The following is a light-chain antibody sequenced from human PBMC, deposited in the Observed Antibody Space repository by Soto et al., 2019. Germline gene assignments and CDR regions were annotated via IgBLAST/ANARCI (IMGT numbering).Light chain of an antibody. Sequence: QSALTQPASVSGSPGQSITISCAGTSSDVGRYNYVSWYQQHPGEAPKLLIYEVSNRPSGISHRFSGSKSGNTASLTISGLQSDDEADYFCCLYTSFFSFFGGGTKVTVL. CDR3: CLYTSFFSF. V-gene: IGLV2-14*01. CDR2: EVS. CDR1: SSDVGRYNY. J-gene: IGLJ2*01.